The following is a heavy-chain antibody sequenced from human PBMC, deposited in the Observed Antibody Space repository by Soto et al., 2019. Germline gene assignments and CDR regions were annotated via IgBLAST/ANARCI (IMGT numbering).Heavy chain of an antibody. CDR1: GFSFSSYA. Sequence: GGSLRLSCAASGFSFSSYAMHWVRQAPGKGLEWVAVISNEGSNKHYADSLKGRFSISRDNSKNTLYLQMSSLRPEDTALYYCAREYSLAVLAPGYRGQGTLVTVSS. J-gene: IGHJ4*02. CDR3: AREYSLAVLAPGY. V-gene: IGHV3-30-3*01. D-gene: IGHD2-8*02. CDR2: ISNEGSNK.